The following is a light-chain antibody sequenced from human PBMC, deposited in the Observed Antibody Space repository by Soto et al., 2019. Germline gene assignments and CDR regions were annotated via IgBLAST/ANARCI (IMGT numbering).Light chain of an antibody. CDR2: GAS. CDR3: QQYGSSPGRT. V-gene: IGKV3-20*01. Sequence: TLSCRASQSVSSSYLAWYQQKPGQAPRLLIYGASSRATGIPDRFSGSGSGTDFTLTISRLEPEDFAVYYCQQYGSSPGRTFGQGTKVEIK. CDR1: QSVSSSY. J-gene: IGKJ1*01.